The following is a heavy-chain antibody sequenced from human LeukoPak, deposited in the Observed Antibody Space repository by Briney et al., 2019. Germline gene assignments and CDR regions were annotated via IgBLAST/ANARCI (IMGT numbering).Heavy chain of an antibody. J-gene: IGHJ4*02. CDR3: ARSRLRDWYSDY. CDR2: IYYSGST. CDR1: GASISSYY. Sequence: PSETLSLTCTVSGASISSYYWSWIRQPPGKGLEWIGYIYYSGSTNYNPSLKSRVTISVDTSKNQFSLKLSSVTAADTAVYYCARSRLRDWYSDYWGQGTLVTVSS. V-gene: IGHV4-59*01. D-gene: IGHD3-10*01.